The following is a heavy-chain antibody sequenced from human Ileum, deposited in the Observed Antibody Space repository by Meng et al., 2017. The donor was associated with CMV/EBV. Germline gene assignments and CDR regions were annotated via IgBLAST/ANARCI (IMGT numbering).Heavy chain of an antibody. CDR1: GFTFSSYE. Sequence: LSLTCAASGFTFSSYEMNWVRQAPGKGLEWVSYISSSGSTIYYADSVKGRFTISRDNAKNPLYLQMNSLRAEDTAVYYCARDLRIESSIAARRTNWFDPWGQGTLVTVSS. CDR2: ISSSGSTI. V-gene: IGHV3-48*03. CDR3: ARDLRIESSIAARRTNWFDP. J-gene: IGHJ5*02. D-gene: IGHD6-6*01.